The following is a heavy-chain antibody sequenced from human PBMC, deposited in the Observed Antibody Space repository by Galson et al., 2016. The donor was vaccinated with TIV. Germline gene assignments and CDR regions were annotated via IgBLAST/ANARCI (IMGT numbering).Heavy chain of an antibody. D-gene: IGHD3-3*01. CDR2: TYYRSTWYN. J-gene: IGHJ4*02. Sequence: CAISGDSVSSTSAAWNWIWQSPSRGLEWLGRTYYRSTWYNDYAASLKRRITINPDTSKNQFSLQLTSVTPEDAAVYYCARGAPSVFGVIMTLDYWGQGTLVTVSS. CDR1: GDSVSSTSAA. CDR3: ARGAPSVFGVIMTLDY. V-gene: IGHV6-1*01.